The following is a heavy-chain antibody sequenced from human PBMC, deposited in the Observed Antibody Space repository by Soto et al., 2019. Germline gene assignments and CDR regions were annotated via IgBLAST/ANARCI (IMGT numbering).Heavy chain of an antibody. CDR3: AKVRWWGYYTYYFDY. CDR2: FSWDRGSI. CDR1: GFTFDDDA. J-gene: IGHJ4*02. D-gene: IGHD3-3*01. Sequence: EVQLVESGGGLVQPGRSLRLSCAASGFTFDDDAMHWVRQAPGKGLEWVSGFSWDRGSIGYAYSVKGRFTISRDNAKNCIYLEMNSMRAENRALYYCAKVRWWGYYTYYFDYSGQGTLVTVTS. V-gene: IGHV3-9*01.